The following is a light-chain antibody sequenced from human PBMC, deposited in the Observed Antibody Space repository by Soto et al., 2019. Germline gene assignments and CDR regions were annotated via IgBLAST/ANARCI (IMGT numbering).Light chain of an antibody. CDR1: QSVSSSY. V-gene: IGKV3D-20*02. Sequence: LSPGERATLSCRASQSVSSSYLAWYQQKPGQAPRLLIYGASSGATGIPDRFSGSGSGTDFTLTINNLEPEDFAVYYCQQRSNWLITFGQGTRLEV. CDR2: GAS. CDR3: QQRSNWLIT. J-gene: IGKJ5*01.